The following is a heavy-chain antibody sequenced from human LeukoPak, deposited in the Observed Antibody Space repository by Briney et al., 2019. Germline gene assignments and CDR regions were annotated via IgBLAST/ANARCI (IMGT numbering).Heavy chain of an antibody. CDR2: IIPIFGTA. Sequence: ASVKVSCKASGGTFSSYAISWVRQAPGQGLEWMGGIIPIFGTANYAQKFQGRVTITADESTSTAYMELSSLRSEDTAVYYCARDSSGYPSFDYWGQGTLVTVSS. CDR1: GGTFSSYA. CDR3: ARDSSGYPSFDY. V-gene: IGHV1-69*13. D-gene: IGHD6-19*01. J-gene: IGHJ4*02.